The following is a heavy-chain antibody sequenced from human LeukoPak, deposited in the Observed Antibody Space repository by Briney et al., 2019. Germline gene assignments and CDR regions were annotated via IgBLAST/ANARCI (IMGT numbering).Heavy chain of an antibody. V-gene: IGHV3-74*01. CDR1: GFTFSRYS. D-gene: IGHD3-16*01. Sequence: GGSLRLSCAAPGFTFSRYSMHWVRQAPGKGLVWVSHVNSDGSGTDYADSAKGRFTISRDNAKNTLYLQMNSLRVEDTAVYYCVCLGLGGLSLDWGQGTLVTVSS. CDR3: VCLGLGGLSLD. CDR2: VNSDGSGT. J-gene: IGHJ4*02.